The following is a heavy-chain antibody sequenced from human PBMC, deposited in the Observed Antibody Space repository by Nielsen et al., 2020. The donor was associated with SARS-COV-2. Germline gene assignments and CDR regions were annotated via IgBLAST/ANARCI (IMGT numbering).Heavy chain of an antibody. CDR3: ALLAVAGRVSYYGMDV. CDR1: GFIFSSYA. J-gene: IGHJ6*02. D-gene: IGHD6-19*01. V-gene: IGHV3-23*01. Sequence: GGSLRLSCAASGFIFSSYAMSWVRQAPGKGLEWVSAISSSGGSTYYADSVKGRVTISRDNSRNTLYLQMNSLRAEDTAVYYCALLAVAGRVSYYGMDVWGQGTTVTVSS. CDR2: ISSSGGST.